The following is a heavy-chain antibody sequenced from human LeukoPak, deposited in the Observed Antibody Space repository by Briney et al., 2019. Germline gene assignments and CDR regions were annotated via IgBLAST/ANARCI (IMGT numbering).Heavy chain of an antibody. D-gene: IGHD6-13*01. CDR1: GYTFTSYG. CDR2: ISAYNGNT. CDR3: ARGGDGFSSSWYYSDY. Sequence: ASVKVSCKASGYTFTSYGISWVGQAPGQGGEWMGWISAYNGNTNYAQKLQGRVTMTTDTSTSTAYMELRSLRSDDTAVYYCARGGDGFSSSWYYSDYWGQGTLVTVSS. J-gene: IGHJ4*02. V-gene: IGHV1-18*01.